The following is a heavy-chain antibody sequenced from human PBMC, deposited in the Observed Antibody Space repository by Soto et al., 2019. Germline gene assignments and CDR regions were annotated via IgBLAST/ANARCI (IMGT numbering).Heavy chain of an antibody. CDR3: ARTRQYCTNGVCYYFFDY. Sequence: AGGSLRLSCAASGFTFSSYDMHWVRQTTGKGLEWVSTIGTAGDTYYPGSVQGRFTISRENAKNSLYLQMNSLRAGDTAVYYCARTRQYCTNGVCYYFFDYWGQGTLVTVSS. D-gene: IGHD2-8*01. CDR2: IGTAGDT. CDR1: GFTFSSYD. V-gene: IGHV3-13*01. J-gene: IGHJ4*02.